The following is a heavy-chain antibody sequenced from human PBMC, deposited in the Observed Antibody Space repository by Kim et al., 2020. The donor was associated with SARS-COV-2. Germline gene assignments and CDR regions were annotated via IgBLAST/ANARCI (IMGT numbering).Heavy chain of an antibody. J-gene: IGHJ3*02. Sequence: TPSLKSRVTISVDTSKNQCFLKLSSVTAADTAVYYCARRSGSETYRHPIDIWGQGTMVTVSS. D-gene: IGHD3-10*01. CDR3: ARRSGSETYRHPIDI. V-gene: IGHV4-39*01.